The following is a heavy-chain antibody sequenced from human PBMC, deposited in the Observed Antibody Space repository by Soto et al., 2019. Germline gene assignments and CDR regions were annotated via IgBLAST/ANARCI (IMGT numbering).Heavy chain of an antibody. D-gene: IGHD6-25*01. CDR3: AKAPGIAAR. CDR2: ISYDGSNK. Sequence: QVQLVEAGGGVVQPGRSLRLSCAASGFTFSSYGMHWVRQAPGKGLEWGAVISYDGSNKYYADSVKGRFTIYRDNSKNTLYLQMNSLRAEDTAVYYCAKAPGIAARWGQGTLVTVSS. J-gene: IGHJ4*02. V-gene: IGHV3-30*18. CDR1: GFTFSSYG.